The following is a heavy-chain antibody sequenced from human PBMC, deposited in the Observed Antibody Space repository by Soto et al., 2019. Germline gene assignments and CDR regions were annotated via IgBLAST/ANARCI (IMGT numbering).Heavy chain of an antibody. Sequence: GGSLRLSCAASGFTFSSYGMHWVRQAPGKGLEWVAVILYDGSNKYYADSVKGRFTISRDNSKNTLYLQMNSLRAEDTAVYYCARELDGIDVWGQGTTVTVSS. CDR2: ILYDGSNK. V-gene: IGHV3-30*03. J-gene: IGHJ6*02. CDR1: GFTFSSYG. CDR3: ARELDGIDV.